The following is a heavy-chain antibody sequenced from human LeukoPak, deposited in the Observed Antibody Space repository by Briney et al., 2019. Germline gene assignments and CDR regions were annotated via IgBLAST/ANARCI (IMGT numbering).Heavy chain of an antibody. J-gene: IGHJ4*02. D-gene: IGHD4-17*01. CDR2: FTGRYYGGTT. Sequence: GGSLRLSCTASGLTFGDYAVTWVRQGPGKGLEWVASFTGRYYGGTTEYAASVRGRFTISIDDSKTIAYLHMNRLTIEDTATYYCHRWTTVTTFDNWGQGTLVIVSS. CDR1: GLTFGDYA. CDR3: HRWTTVTTFDN. V-gene: IGHV3-49*04.